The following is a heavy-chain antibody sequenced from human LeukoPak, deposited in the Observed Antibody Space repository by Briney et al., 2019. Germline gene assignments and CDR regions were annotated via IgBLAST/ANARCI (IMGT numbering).Heavy chain of an antibody. CDR3: AREVYYYDSSGFYYSGGFGY. D-gene: IGHD3-22*01. V-gene: IGHV3-48*01. Sequence: GGSLRLSCAASGFTFNNYNINWVRQAPGKGLEWVSYISSCSTTIYYADSVKGRFTISRDNAKNSLYLQMNSLRAEDTAVYYCAREVYYYDSSGFYYSGGFGYWGQGTLLTVSS. CDR1: GFTFNNYN. J-gene: IGHJ4*02. CDR2: ISSCSTTI.